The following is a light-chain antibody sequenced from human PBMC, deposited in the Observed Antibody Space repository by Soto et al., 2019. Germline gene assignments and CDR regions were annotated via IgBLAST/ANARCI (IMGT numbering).Light chain of an antibody. CDR1: QGIGDT. V-gene: IGKV3-15*01. J-gene: IGKJ4*01. Sequence: EVVLMQSPATLSVSPGAGATLSCRASQGIGDTLARYQHKPGQTPRLLIYDTSTRATGVPTRFSGSRSGAEFTLTINSLQSEDFAVYYCQPYNNWPLTFGGGTKVDIK. CDR2: DTS. CDR3: QPYNNWPLT.